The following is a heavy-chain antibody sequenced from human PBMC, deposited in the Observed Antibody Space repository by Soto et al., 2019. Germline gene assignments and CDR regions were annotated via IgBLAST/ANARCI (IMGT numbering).Heavy chain of an antibody. CDR3: ARGYGDYIPDAFNI. V-gene: IGHV3-21*01. Sequence: EVQLVESGGGLVKPGGSLRLSCAASGFTFSSYSMNWVRQAPGEGLEWVSSITTYSTSIYYADSVKGRFTISRDNAKNSLFLQIISLRAEDTAVYYCARGYGDYIPDAFNIWGQGTMVTVSS. CDR1: GFTFSSYS. D-gene: IGHD4-17*01. J-gene: IGHJ3*02. CDR2: ITTYSTSI.